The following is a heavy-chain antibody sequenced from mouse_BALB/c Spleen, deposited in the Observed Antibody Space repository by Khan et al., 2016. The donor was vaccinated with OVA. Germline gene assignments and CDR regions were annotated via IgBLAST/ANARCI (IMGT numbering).Heavy chain of an antibody. CDR3: AREEGVYHFDH. J-gene: IGHJ2*01. CDR1: GYIFTSYW. CDR2: IYPGTDNS. V-gene: IGHV1S132*01. Sequence: VQLQESGAELVRPWASVKLSCNTSGYIFTSYWIHWVKQRSGQGLEWIARIYPGTDNSYYNETFKNKATLTADKSSNTAFMQLSCLKSEDSDVYVCAREEGVYHFDHWGQGTTLTVSS.